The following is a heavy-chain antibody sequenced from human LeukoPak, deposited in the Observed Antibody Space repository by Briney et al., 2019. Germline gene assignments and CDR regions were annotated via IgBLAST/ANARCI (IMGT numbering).Heavy chain of an antibody. D-gene: IGHD2-8*01. V-gene: IGHV1-2*02. Sequence: ASVKVSCKASGYTFTGYYMHWVRQAPGQGLEWMGWINPNSGGTNYAQKFQGRVTMTRDTSISTAYMELSRLRSDDTAVYYCARDIVLMVYAPCYYYYGMDVWGQGTTVTVSS. CDR1: GYTFTGYY. CDR2: INPNSGGT. CDR3: ARDIVLMVYAPCYYYYGMDV. J-gene: IGHJ6*02.